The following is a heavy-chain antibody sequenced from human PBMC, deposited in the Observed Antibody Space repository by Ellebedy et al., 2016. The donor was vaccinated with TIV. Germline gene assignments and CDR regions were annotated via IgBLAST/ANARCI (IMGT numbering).Heavy chain of an antibody. V-gene: IGHV3-21*06. CDR2: IDFSGTGT. CDR1: GFTFSIAG. CDR3: ARDGSEWSRDY. J-gene: IGHJ4*02. Sequence: GESLKISCAASGFTFSIAGMTWVRQAPGKGLEWVATIDFSGTGTYYAGSVKGRFIISRDNTKNSLFLQMNSLGVEDTAVYYCARDGSEWSRDYWGQGTLVTVSS. D-gene: IGHD3-3*01.